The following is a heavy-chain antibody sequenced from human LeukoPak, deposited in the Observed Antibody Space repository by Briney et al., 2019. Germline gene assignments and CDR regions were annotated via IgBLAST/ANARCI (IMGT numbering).Heavy chain of an antibody. Sequence: PGGSLRLSCAASGFTFSSYWMSWIRQPPGKGLEWIGEINHSGSTNYNPSLKSRVTISVDMSKDQFSLKLGSVTAADTAVYYCARGPPADYYDRSGFYPCFDYWGQGALVTVSS. CDR2: INHSGST. J-gene: IGHJ4*02. CDR3: ARGPPADYYDRSGFYPCFDY. CDR1: GFTFSSYW. D-gene: IGHD3-22*01. V-gene: IGHV4-34*01.